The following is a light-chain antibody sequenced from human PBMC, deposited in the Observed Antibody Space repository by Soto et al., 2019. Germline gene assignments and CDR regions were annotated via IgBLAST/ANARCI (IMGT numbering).Light chain of an antibody. Sequence: QSVLTQPASVSGSPGQSITISCTGTSSDVGGYNYVSWYQQHPGKAPKLMIYDVSNRPSGVSNRFSGSKSGNTASLTISGLQAEDEADYYCSSYTSSSSSVSGTVTKVNV. V-gene: IGLV2-14*01. CDR3: SSYTSSSSSV. CDR2: DVS. J-gene: IGLJ1*01. CDR1: SSDVGGYNY.